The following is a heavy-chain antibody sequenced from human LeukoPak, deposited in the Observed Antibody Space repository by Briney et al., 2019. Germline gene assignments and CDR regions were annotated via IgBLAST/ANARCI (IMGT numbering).Heavy chain of an antibody. CDR2: IYYGGVT. Sequence: SETLSLTCTVSGGSISSYYWRWVRQPPAKGLEWIGYIYYGGVTNYSSSLKSRVTISVDTSKTQFSLKLSSVTAAATAVYYCARHAYYQDSSGYLEYWGQGTLVTVSS. V-gene: IGHV4-59*08. D-gene: IGHD3-22*01. J-gene: IGHJ4*02. CDR3: ARHAYYQDSSGYLEY. CDR1: GGSISSYY.